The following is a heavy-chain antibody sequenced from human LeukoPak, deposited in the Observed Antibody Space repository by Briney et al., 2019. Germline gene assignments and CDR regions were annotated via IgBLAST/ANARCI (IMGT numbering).Heavy chain of an antibody. V-gene: IGHV3-23*01. Sequence: ETLSLTCSVSGDSISSGRNYWGWIRQSPGKGLEWVSAISGSDGSTYYADSVKGRFTISRDNSNNTLYVQMNSLRAEDTAVYYCAKARSGSANWALQIFDNWGQGTLVTVSS. J-gene: IGHJ4*02. CDR1: GDSISSGR. CDR2: ISGSDGST. CDR3: AKARSGSANWALQIFDN. D-gene: IGHD1-1*01.